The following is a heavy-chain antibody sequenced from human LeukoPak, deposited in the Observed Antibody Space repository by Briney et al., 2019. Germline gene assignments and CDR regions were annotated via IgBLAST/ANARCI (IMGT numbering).Heavy chain of an antibody. D-gene: IGHD5-18*01. J-gene: IGHJ4*02. Sequence: PSETLSLTCTVSGGSISSGDYYWSWIRQPPGKGLEWIGEINHSGSTNYNPSLKSRVTISVDTSKNQFSLKLSSVTAADTAVYYCAGTWIQLWLRRSYFDYWGQGTLVTVSS. CDR2: INHSGST. CDR1: GGSISSGDYY. V-gene: IGHV4-39*07. CDR3: AGTWIQLWLRRSYFDY.